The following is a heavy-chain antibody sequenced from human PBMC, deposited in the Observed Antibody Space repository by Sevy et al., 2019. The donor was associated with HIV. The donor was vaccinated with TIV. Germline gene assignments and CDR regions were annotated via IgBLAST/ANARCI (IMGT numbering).Heavy chain of an antibody. CDR3: GTGDAYDV. D-gene: IGHD7-27*01. Sequence: GGSLRLSCAASGFTFSNSFMSWARQAPARGLEWVGRITRKIDGETTLYAAPVKGRFTISRDDSRNTMYLQMDSLKIEDTAMYYCGTGDAYDVSGQGTTVTVSS. CDR2: ITRKIDGETT. CDR1: GFTFSNSF. V-gene: IGHV3-15*06. J-gene: IGHJ3*01.